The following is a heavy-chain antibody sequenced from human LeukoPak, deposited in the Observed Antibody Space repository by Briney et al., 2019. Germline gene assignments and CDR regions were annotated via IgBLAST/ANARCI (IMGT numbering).Heavy chain of an antibody. CDR1: GFTFSSYA. V-gene: IGHV3-23*01. CDR2: ISGSGGST. D-gene: IGHD3-10*01. J-gene: IGHJ5*02. CDR3: AKYKRYYGSGSPFDP. Sequence: PGGSLRLSCAASGFTFSSYAMSWVRLAPGKGLEWVSAISGSGGSTYYADSVKGRFTISRDNSKNTLYLQMNSLRAEDTAVYYCAKYKRYYGSGSPFDPWGQGTLVTVSS.